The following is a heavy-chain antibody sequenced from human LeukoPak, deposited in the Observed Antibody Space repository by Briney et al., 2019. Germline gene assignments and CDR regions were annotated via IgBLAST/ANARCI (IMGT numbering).Heavy chain of an antibody. CDR2: ISYDGSNK. CDR1: GFTFSSYG. V-gene: IGHV3-30*18. J-gene: IGHJ4*02. D-gene: IGHD3-22*01. CDR3: AKDGVYDYDSSGYSGDY. Sequence: PGGSLRLSCAASGFTFSSYGMHWVRQAPGKGLEWVAAISYDGSNKYYADSVKGRFTIPRDNSKNTLYLQMNSLRAEDTAVYYCAKDGVYDYDSSGYSGDYWGQGTLVTVSS.